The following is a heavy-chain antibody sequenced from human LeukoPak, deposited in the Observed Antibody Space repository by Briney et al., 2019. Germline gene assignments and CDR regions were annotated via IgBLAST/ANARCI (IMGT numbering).Heavy chain of an antibody. CDR3: ARVLRVGAFDI. CDR1: GGSISSSNW. Sequence: PSGTLSLTCAVSGGSISSSNWWSWVRQPPGKGLEWIGEIYHSGSTNYNPSLKSRVTTSVDTSKNQFSLKLSSVTAADTAVYYCARVLRVGAFDIWGQGTMVTVSS. J-gene: IGHJ3*02. CDR2: IYHSGST. D-gene: IGHD2-8*02. V-gene: IGHV4-4*02.